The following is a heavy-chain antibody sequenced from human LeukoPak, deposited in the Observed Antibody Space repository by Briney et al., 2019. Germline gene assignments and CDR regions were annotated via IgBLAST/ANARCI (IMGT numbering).Heavy chain of an antibody. J-gene: IGHJ5*02. V-gene: IGHV6-1*01. CDR3: ARRLTQYDCFDP. Sequence: RSQTLSLTCAISGDCVSSNSVTLNWIRQSPSRGLEWLGRTYYRSTWYNDYAVTVRGRITVNPDTSKNQFSLHLNSVIPEDTAVYYCARRLTQYDCFDPWGQGILVTVSS. CDR2: TYYRSTWYN. D-gene: IGHD2-2*01. CDR1: GDCVSSNSVT.